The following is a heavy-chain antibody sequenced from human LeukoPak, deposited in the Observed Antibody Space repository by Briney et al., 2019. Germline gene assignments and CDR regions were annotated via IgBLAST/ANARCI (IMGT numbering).Heavy chain of an antibody. CDR2: IFYSGNT. CDR1: GCSISGSTYY. J-gene: IGHJ4*02. Sequence: SETLSLTCTVSGCSISGSTYYWGWVRQPPGKGLEWIGKIFYSGNTYYSPSLQSRVTMSADTSKNQFSLRLSSVTAADTALYYCARLFDSWGQGIQVTVSS. CDR3: ARLFDS. V-gene: IGHV4-39*01.